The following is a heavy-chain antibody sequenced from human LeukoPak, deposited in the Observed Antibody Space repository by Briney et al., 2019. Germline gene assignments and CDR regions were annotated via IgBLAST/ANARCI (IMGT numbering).Heavy chain of an antibody. D-gene: IGHD3-10*01. CDR3: ARDSITMVRGVGGNP. Sequence: ASVKVSCKASGYTFTSYDINWVRQATGQGLEWMGWMNPNSGNTGYAQKLQGRVTMTTDTSTSTAYMELRSLRSDDTAVYYCARDSITMVRGVGGNPWGQGTLVTVSS. CDR2: MNPNSGNT. J-gene: IGHJ5*02. CDR1: GYTFTSYD. V-gene: IGHV1-8*01.